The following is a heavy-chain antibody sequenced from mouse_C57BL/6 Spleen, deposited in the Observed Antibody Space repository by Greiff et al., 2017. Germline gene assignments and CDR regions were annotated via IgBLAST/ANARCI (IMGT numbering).Heavy chain of an antibody. Sequence: QVLLQQPGAELVMPGASVKLSCKASGYTFTSYWMHWVKQRPGHGLEWIGEIDPSDSYTNSTQKFMGKSTLTVDKSSCTAYMQLSSLTSEDSAVYYCARGGSSFFYFDYWGQGTTLTVSS. D-gene: IGHD1-1*01. J-gene: IGHJ2*01. CDR3: ARGGSSFFYFDY. CDR2: IDPSDSYT. V-gene: IGHV1-69*01. CDR1: GYTFTSYW.